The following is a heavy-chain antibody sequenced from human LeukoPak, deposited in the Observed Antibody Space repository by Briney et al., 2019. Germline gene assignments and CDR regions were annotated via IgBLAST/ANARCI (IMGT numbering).Heavy chain of an antibody. CDR1: GGTFSSYA. CDR2: IIPIFGTA. D-gene: IGHD3-22*01. J-gene: IGHJ4*02. CDR3: ARGVVVTARYYFDF. Sequence: GSSVKVSCKASGGTFSSYAITWVRQAPGQGLEWMGGIIPIFGTANYAQKFQGRVTINVDESTSTAYMELSSLRSEDTAVYYCARGVVVTARYYFDFWGQGTLVSVSS. V-gene: IGHV1-69*01.